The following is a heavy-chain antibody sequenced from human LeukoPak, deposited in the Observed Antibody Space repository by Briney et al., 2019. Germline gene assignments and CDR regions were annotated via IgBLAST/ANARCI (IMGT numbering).Heavy chain of an antibody. CDR3: ARDMTALDY. V-gene: IGHV3-11*06. J-gene: IGHJ4*02. CDR2: ISDDSTYT. D-gene: IGHD2-21*02. CDR1: GFTFSDRY. Sequence: GGSLRLSCVASGFTFSDRYMTWIRQAPGKGLEWVARISDDSTYTNYADSVKGRFSISRDNAKKPLYLQMDSLRAEDTAVYYCARDMTALDYWGPGTLVTVSS.